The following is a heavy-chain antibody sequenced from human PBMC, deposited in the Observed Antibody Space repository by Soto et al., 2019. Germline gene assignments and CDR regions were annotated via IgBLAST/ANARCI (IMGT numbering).Heavy chain of an antibody. V-gene: IGHV2-5*02. Sequence: QITLKESGPTQVKPTQTLTLTCSFSGFSLNTDGEGVGWVRQPPGEAVEWIALIYWDDDERYSPSLKTRLNITKDPSKNQMVLIMTNMDPVDTATYYCAHSRNLITEDAQVGDFDYWGQGTLVTVSS. J-gene: IGHJ4*02. D-gene: IGHD3-10*01. CDR1: GFSLNTDGEG. CDR2: IYWDDDE. CDR3: AHSRNLITEDAQVGDFDY.